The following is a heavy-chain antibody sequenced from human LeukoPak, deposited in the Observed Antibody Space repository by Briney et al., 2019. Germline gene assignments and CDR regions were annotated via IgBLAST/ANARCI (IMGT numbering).Heavy chain of an antibody. CDR1: GGSISSYY. D-gene: IGHD3-22*01. CDR3: ARHPPGTMIVVKQASSWFDP. CDR2: IYYSGST. Sequence: SETLSLTCTVSGGSISSYYWSWIRQPPGKGLEWIGYIYYSGSTNYNPPLKSRVTISVDTSKNQFSLKLSSVTAADTAVYYCARHPPGTMIVVKQASSWFDPWGQGTLVTVSS. V-gene: IGHV4-59*08. J-gene: IGHJ5*02.